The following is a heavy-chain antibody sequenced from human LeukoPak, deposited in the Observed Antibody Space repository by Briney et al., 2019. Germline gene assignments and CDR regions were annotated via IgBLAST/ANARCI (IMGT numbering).Heavy chain of an antibody. CDR2: IYYSGST. Sequence: SETLSLTCTVSGASIRSYQWSWIRQPPGKGLEWIGNIYYSGSTNYNPSHKSRVTISVDTSKNQFSLKLSPVTAADTAVYYCARSLVAVAGRGYNWFDPWGQGTLVTVSS. V-gene: IGHV4-59*01. CDR1: GASIRSYQ. J-gene: IGHJ5*02. D-gene: IGHD6-19*01. CDR3: ARSLVAVAGRGYNWFDP.